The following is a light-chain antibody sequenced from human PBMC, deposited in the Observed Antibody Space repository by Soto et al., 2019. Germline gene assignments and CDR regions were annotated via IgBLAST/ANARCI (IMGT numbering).Light chain of an antibody. V-gene: IGLV2-14*01. Sequence: QSALTQPASVSGSPGQSITISCTGTSSDVGGYNYVSWYQQHPGKAPKLMIYDVSNRPSGVSNRFSGSKSGNTASLTISGLQDEDEADYYCSSYTRSSTRVFGGGTKLTVL. CDR1: SSDVGGYNY. CDR2: DVS. J-gene: IGLJ2*01. CDR3: SSYTRSSTRV.